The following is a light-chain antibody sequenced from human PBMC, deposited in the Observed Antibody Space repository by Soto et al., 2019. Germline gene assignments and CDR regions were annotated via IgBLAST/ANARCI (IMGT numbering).Light chain of an antibody. Sequence: DIVMTQSPDSLTVSLGERATINCKASQPVLRSSNNKNHLAWYQQKPTQSPKMLISWASTRESGVPDRFSGSGSGTEFTLTISSLQAEDAAVYYCQQYYDVPVTFGQGTRLET. J-gene: IGKJ5*01. CDR3: QQYYDVPVT. CDR1: QPVLRSSNNKNH. V-gene: IGKV4-1*01. CDR2: WAS.